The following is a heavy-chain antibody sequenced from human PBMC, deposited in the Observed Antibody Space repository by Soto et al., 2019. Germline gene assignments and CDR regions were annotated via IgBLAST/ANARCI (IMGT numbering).Heavy chain of an antibody. D-gene: IGHD6-19*01. J-gene: IGHJ6*02. CDR3: ARKYSSGWSVGMDG. CDR2: IHPGDSST. V-gene: IGHV5-51*01. CDR1: GYSFASSW. Sequence: EVQLVQSGAEVKKPGESLKISCKGSGYSFASSWIAWVRQMPGKGLEWMGMIHPGDSSTTYSPSFQGQVTMSADKSISTAYLQWSSLKASDIAMYYCARKYSSGWSVGMDGWGQGTTVTVSS.